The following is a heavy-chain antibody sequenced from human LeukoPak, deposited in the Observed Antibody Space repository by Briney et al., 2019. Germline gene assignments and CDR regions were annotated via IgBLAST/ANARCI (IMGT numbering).Heavy chain of an antibody. CDR1: GGSISSYF. Sequence: SETLSLTCTVSGGSISSYFWSWIRQPPGKGLEWIGYIYDSGSTNYNPSLKSRVAISVDTSKNRFSLKLSSVTAADTAVYFCAREAYCGGDCYSGFDYWGQGTLVTVSP. CDR3: AREAYCGGDCYSGFDY. CDR2: IYDSGST. J-gene: IGHJ4*02. D-gene: IGHD2-21*02. V-gene: IGHV4-59*01.